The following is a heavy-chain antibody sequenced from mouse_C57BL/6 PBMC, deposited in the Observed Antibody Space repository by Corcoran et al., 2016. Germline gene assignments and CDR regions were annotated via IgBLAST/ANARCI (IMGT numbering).Heavy chain of an antibody. CDR2: INTYSGVP. J-gene: IGHJ3*01. CDR1: GYTFTTYG. V-gene: IGHV9-3*01. Sequence: QIQLVQSGPELKKPGETVKISCKASGYTFTTYGMSWVKQDPGKGLKWMGWINTYSGVPTYADDFKGRFAFSSETSASTAYLQINNLKNEDTATYFCARESLLSPFAYWGQGTLVTVSA. D-gene: IGHD2-1*01. CDR3: ARESLLSPFAY.